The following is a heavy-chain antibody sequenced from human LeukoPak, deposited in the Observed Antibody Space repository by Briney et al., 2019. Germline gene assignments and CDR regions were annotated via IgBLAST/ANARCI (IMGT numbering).Heavy chain of an antibody. Sequence: GGSLRLSCAGSGFTFSNYWMSWVRQAPGKGLEWVANIKQDGSEKYYVDSVKGRFTISRDNAKNSLYLQMNSLRAEDTAVYYCLRGVRAPDYWGKGTLVTVSS. CDR3: LRGVRAPDY. CDR1: GFTFSNYW. J-gene: IGHJ4*02. V-gene: IGHV3-7*01. CDR2: IKQDGSEK.